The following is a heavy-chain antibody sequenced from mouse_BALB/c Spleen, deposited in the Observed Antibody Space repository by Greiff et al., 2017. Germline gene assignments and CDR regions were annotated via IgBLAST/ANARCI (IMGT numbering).Heavy chain of an antibody. CDR2: INPSNGRT. D-gene: IGHD1-1*01. J-gene: IGHJ2*01. V-gene: IGHV1S81*02. CDR1: GYTFTSYW. CDR3: ARRITTVEGYFDY. Sequence: VQLQQPGAELVKPGASVKLSCKASGYTFTSYWMHWVKQRPGQGLEWIGEINPSNGRTNYNEKFKSKATLTVDKSSSTAYMQLSSLTSEDSAVYYCARRITTVEGYFDYWGQGTTLTVSS.